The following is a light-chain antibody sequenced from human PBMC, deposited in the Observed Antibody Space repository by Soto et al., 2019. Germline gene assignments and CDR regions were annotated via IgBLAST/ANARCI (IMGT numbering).Light chain of an antibody. CDR2: RTS. Sequence: EIVLTQSPGTLSLSPGERATLSCRASESVSSSFLTWYQQKPGQAPRLLIYRTSNRVTGIPDRFSGSGSGTDFTLTISRLEPEDFAVYYCQYYGTSPKPFGQGTKVDIK. CDR3: QYYGTSPKP. J-gene: IGKJ1*01. V-gene: IGKV3-20*01. CDR1: ESVSSSF.